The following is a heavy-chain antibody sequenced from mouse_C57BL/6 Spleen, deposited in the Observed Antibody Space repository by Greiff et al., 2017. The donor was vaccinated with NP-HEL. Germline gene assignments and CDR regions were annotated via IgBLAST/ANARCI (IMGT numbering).Heavy chain of an antibody. CDR2: IDPSDSET. J-gene: IGHJ3*01. V-gene: IGHV1-52*01. CDR3: ARSRPYNCGSSPWFAY. Sequence: VQLQQPGAELVRPGSSVKLSCKASGYTFTSYWMHWVKQRPIQGLEWIGNIDPSDSETHYNQKFKDKATLTVDKSSSTAYMQLSSLTSEDSAVYYCARSRPYNCGSSPWFAYWGQGTLVTVSA. CDR1: GYTFTSYW. D-gene: IGHD1-1*01.